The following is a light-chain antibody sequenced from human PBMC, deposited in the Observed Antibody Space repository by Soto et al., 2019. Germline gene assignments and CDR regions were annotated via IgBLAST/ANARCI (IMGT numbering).Light chain of an antibody. CDR3: QQSYSTPRA. CDR1: QSISSY. CDR2: AAS. Sequence: DIQMTQSPSSLSASVGDRVTITCRASQSISSYLNWYQQKPGKAPKLLTYAASSLQSGVPSRFSGSGSGTDFALTISSLQSEDFATYYCQQSYSTPRAFGQGNKLEIK. V-gene: IGKV1-39*01. J-gene: IGKJ2*01.